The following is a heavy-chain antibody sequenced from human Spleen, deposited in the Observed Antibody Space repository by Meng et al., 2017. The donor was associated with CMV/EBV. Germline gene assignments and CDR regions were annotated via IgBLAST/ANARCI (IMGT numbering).Heavy chain of an antibody. Sequence: ASVKVSCKASGYTFTNFGISWVRQAPGQGLEWMGWISAYNGNTNYAQKLQGRVAMTTDTSTRTAYMELRSLRSDDTVVYYWAKTQYYHGMDVWGQGTTVTVSS. CDR1: GYTFTNFG. J-gene: IGHJ6*02. V-gene: IGHV1-18*01. CDR2: ISAYNGNT. CDR3: AKTQYYHGMDV.